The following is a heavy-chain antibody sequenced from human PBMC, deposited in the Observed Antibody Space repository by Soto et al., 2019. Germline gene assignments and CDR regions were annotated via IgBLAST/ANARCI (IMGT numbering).Heavy chain of an antibody. Sequence: ASVKVSCTASGYTFTGYYMHWVRQAPGQGLEWMGWINPNSGGTNYAQKFQGRVTMTRDTSISTAYMELSRLRSDDTAVYYCARGIDSSGSPSDYWGQGTLVTVSS. D-gene: IGHD3-22*01. CDR2: INPNSGGT. CDR3: ARGIDSSGSPSDY. J-gene: IGHJ4*02. V-gene: IGHV1-2*02. CDR1: GYTFTGYY.